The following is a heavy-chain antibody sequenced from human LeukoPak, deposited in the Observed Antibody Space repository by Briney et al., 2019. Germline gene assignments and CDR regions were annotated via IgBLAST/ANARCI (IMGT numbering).Heavy chain of an antibody. J-gene: IGHJ4*02. CDR2: IRYDGSNK. D-gene: IGHD3-22*01. V-gene: IGHV3-30*02. CDR3: AKWDTYYDSSGYYFY. CDR1: GFTFSSYG. Sequence: GGSLRLSCAASGFTFSSYGMHWVRQAPGKGLEWVAFIRYDGSNKYYADSVKGRLTISRDNSKNTLYLQMNSLRAEDTAVYYCAKWDTYYDSSGYYFYWGQGTLVTVSS.